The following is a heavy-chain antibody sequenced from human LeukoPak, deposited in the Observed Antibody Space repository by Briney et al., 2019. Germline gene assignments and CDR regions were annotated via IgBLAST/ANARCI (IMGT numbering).Heavy chain of an antibody. CDR2: ISSSGSTI. CDR1: GFTFSSYA. V-gene: IGHV3-48*04. J-gene: IGHJ4*02. CDR3: ARETVDTEGDYFDY. D-gene: IGHD5-18*01. Sequence: PGGSLRLSCAASGFTFSSYAMSWVRQAPGKGLEWVSAISSSGSTIYYADSVKGRFTISRDNAKNSLYLQMNSLRAEDTAVYYCARETVDTEGDYFDYWGQGTLVTVSS.